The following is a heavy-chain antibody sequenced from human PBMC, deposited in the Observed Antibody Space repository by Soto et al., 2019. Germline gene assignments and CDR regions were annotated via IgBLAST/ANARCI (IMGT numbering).Heavy chain of an antibody. V-gene: IGHV3-23*01. Sequence: EEQLLESGGGLVQPGGSLRLSCAVSGFTFRDYGMSWVRQAPGQGLEWVSAISGRGDRTYYADSVKGRFTISRDNSKNTLYLQMNTLRAEDTAIYFCAKDVFADSKPFDYWGQGTRVTVSS. J-gene: IGHJ4*02. CDR3: AKDVFADSKPFDY. D-gene: IGHD2-21*01. CDR2: ISGRGDRT. CDR1: GFTFRDYG.